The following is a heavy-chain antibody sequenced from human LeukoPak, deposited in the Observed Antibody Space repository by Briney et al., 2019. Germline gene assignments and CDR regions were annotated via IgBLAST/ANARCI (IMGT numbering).Heavy chain of an antibody. CDR3: ARDRGLRHTAMATHFDY. CDR1: GASISGSGYY. D-gene: IGHD5-18*01. Sequence: PSETLSLTCAVSGASISGSGYYLGWIRQPPGKGLEWIGSIYYSGSTYYNPSLKSRVTISVDTSKNQFSLKLSSVTAADTAVYYCARDRGLRHTAMATHFDYWGQGTLVTVSS. V-gene: IGHV4-39*07. CDR2: IYYSGST. J-gene: IGHJ4*02.